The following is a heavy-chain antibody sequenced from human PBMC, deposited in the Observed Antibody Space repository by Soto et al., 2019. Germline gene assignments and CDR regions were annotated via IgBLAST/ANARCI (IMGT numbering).Heavy chain of an antibody. J-gene: IGHJ6*03. CDR3: AREFSPYSSSSEYYYYYYMDV. D-gene: IGHD6-6*01. Sequence: SETLSLTCAVYGGSFSGYYWSWIRQPPGKGLEWIGEINHSGSTNYNPSLKSRVTISVDTSKNQFSLKLSSVTAADTAVYYCAREFSPYSSSSEYYYYYYMDVWGKGTTVTVSS. V-gene: IGHV4-34*01. CDR2: INHSGST. CDR1: GGSFSGYY.